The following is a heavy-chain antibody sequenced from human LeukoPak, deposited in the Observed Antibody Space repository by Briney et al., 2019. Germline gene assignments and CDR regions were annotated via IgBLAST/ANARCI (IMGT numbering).Heavy chain of an antibody. Sequence: SGGSLRLSCAASGFTFSSYWMRWVREAPGKGVVWVSRIKSDESTRDYADFVKGRFTISRDNARNTVYLQINSLIAEDTAVYYCARGLRDRYGMDVWGQGTTVTVSS. CDR2: IKSDESTR. CDR1: GFTFSSYW. CDR3: ARGLRDRYGMDV. J-gene: IGHJ6*02. D-gene: IGHD5-12*01. V-gene: IGHV3-74*01.